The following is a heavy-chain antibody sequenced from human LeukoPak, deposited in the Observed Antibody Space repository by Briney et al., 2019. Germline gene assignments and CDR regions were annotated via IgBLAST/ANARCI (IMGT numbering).Heavy chain of an antibody. D-gene: IGHD3-22*01. CDR2: IYYSGST. CDR3: ARHANSDYYDSSGLYY. Sequence: SETLSLTCTVSGASISNYYWNWIRQPPGKGLEWIGYIYYSGSTNYNPSLKSRVTISVDTSKNQFSLKLSSVTAADTAVYYCARHANSDYYDSSGLYYWGQGTLVTVSS. J-gene: IGHJ4*02. V-gene: IGHV4-59*08. CDR1: GASISNYY.